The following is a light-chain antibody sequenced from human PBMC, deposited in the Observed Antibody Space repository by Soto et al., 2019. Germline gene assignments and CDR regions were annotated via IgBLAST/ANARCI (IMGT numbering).Light chain of an antibody. Sequence: PGERATLSCWASQSVSTYLAWYQQKPGQAPRLLIYDASSRATGIPARFSGSGSGTDFTLTISSVEPEDFAVYYCQQRSNWITFGQGTRLEMK. CDR2: DAS. J-gene: IGKJ5*01. CDR3: QQRSNWIT. V-gene: IGKV3-11*01. CDR1: QSVSTY.